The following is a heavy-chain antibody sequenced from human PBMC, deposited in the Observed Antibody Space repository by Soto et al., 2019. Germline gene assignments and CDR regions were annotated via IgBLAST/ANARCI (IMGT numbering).Heavy chain of an antibody. CDR2: IFSNNER. D-gene: IGHD3-10*01. CDR3: ARLVADSSCYYYGPAV. CDR1: GFSLTTGRMG. V-gene: IGHV2-26*03. Sequence: QVTLKESGPVLVKATETLTLTCSISGFSLTTGRMGVSWIRQPPGKALEWLAHIFSNNERSYTTSLQNRLSTPADNSKRWLALTMPDLAPVDTATYFWARLVADSSCYYYGPAVWGQGASFTVS. J-gene: IGHJ6*02.